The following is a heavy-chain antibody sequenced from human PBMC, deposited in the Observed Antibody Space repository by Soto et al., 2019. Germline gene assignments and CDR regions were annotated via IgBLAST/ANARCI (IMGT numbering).Heavy chain of an antibody. CDR1: GGSISSGGYY. CDR3: ARTWLPHNYFDY. D-gene: IGHD3-22*01. J-gene: IGHJ4*02. CDR2: SYYSGST. Sequence: SETLSLTCTVSGGSISSGGYYWSWIRQHPGKGLEWIGYSYYSGSTYYNPSLKSRVTISVDTSKNQFSLKLSSVTAADTAVYYCARTWLPHNYFDYWGQGTLVTVSS. V-gene: IGHV4-31*03.